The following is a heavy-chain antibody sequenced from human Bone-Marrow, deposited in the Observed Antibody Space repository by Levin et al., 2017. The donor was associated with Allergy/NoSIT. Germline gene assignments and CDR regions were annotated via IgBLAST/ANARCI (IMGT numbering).Heavy chain of an antibody. J-gene: IGHJ5*02. CDR2: VYPGGADT. CDR3: ARRGIVGGNWFDP. CDR1: GYSFINYW. D-gene: IGHD2-21*01. V-gene: IGHV5-51*01. Sequence: GGSLRLSCKGVGYSFINYWIVWVRQMPGKGLEWMGIVYPGGADTRYSPSFDGQVTISADQSSNTAYLHWRSLKTSDTAVYYCARRGIVGGNWFDPWGQGTLVTVSS.